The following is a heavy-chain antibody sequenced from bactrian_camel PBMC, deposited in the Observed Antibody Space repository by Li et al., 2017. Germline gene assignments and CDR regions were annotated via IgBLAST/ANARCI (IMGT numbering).Heavy chain of an antibody. D-gene: IGHD1*01. CDR1: GFIFSADH. V-gene: IGHV3S40*01. J-gene: IGHJ4*01. Sequence: DVQLVESGGGLVQPGKALKLSCAASGFIFSADHMNWVRQAPGKGLEWVSAITSGGGNTYYTDSVKGRFTISRDNAKNTLYLQLNSLKTEDTAMYYCTKDYVEGLGIDYWGLGTQVTVS. CDR2: ITSGGGNT. CDR3: TKDYVEGLGIDY.